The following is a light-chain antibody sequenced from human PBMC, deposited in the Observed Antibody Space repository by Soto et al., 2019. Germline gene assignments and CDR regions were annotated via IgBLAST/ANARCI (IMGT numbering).Light chain of an antibody. J-gene: IGKJ4*01. CDR3: QQYDNPPFR. Sequence: DIQMSQSPSSLSASVGDGVTITCQASQDITNYLNWYQHKPGKPPKLLIYDASNLETGVPSRFSGSGSGTACTFTISSLQPEDIATYYCQQYDNPPFRFGGGTKVEIK. CDR2: DAS. CDR1: QDITNY. V-gene: IGKV1-33*01.